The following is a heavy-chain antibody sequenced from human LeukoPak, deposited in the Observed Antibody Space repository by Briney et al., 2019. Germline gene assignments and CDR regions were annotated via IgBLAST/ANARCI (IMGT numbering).Heavy chain of an antibody. Sequence: GASVKVSCKASGYTFTGYYIHWVRQAPGQGLEWMGWINPNSGGTNYAQKFQGRVTMTRDTSISTAYMELSRLRSDDTAVYYCASTHPYCSSTSCYPDNWFDPWGQGTLVTVSS. J-gene: IGHJ5*02. CDR3: ASTHPYCSSTSCYPDNWFDP. V-gene: IGHV1-2*02. CDR1: GYTFTGYY. CDR2: INPNSGGT. D-gene: IGHD2-2*01.